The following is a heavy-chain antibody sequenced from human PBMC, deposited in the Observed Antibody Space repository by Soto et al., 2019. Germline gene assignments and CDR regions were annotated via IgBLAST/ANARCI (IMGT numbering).Heavy chain of an antibody. J-gene: IGHJ4*02. CDR3: ARGYCGGDCYPYLFDY. CDR2: INPNSGGT. Sequence: ASVKVSCKASGYTFTGYYMHWVRQAPGQGLEWMGWINPNSGGTNYAQKFQGRVTMTRDTSISIAYMELSRLRSDDTAVYYCARGYCGGDCYPYLFDYWGQGTLVTV. D-gene: IGHD2-21*02. CDR1: GYTFTGYY. V-gene: IGHV1-2*02.